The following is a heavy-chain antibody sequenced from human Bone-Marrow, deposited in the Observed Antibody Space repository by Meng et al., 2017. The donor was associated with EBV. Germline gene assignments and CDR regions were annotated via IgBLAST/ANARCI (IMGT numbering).Heavy chain of an antibody. D-gene: IGHD3-22*01. CDR1: DGSIASGGYS. Sequence: QLQLQEPGSGLVKPSQTLSLTCVVSDGSIASGGYSWSWIRQPPGKGLEWIGYIYHSGSTSYNPSLKSRVTISVDRSKNQFSLKLNSVTAADTAVYYCARGDDSSGLDYWGQGTLVTVSS. CDR3: ARGDDSSGLDY. J-gene: IGHJ4*02. CDR2: IYHSGST. V-gene: IGHV4-30-2*01.